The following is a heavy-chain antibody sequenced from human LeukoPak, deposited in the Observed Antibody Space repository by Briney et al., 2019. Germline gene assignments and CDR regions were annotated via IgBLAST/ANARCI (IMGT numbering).Heavy chain of an antibody. V-gene: IGHV4-30-4*08. CDR2: IYYSGST. Sequence: TLSLTCTVSGGSISSSSYYWGWIRQPPGKGLEWIGYIYYSGSTYYNPSLKSRVTISVDTSKNQFSLKLSSVTAADTAVYYCARGDILTPFDYWGQGTLVTVSS. D-gene: IGHD3-9*01. J-gene: IGHJ4*02. CDR1: GGSISSSSYY. CDR3: ARGDILTPFDY.